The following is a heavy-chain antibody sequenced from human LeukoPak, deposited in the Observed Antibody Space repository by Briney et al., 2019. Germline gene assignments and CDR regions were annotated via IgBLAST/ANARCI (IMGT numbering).Heavy chain of an antibody. Sequence: GGSLRLSCAASGFTFSSYAMSWVRQAPGKGLEWVSAISGSGGSTYYADSVKGRFTISRDNSKNTLYLQMNSLRAEDTAVYYCAKFIVGATLRRGAFDIWGQGTMVTVSS. CDR2: ISGSGGST. D-gene: IGHD1-26*01. J-gene: IGHJ3*02. CDR3: AKFIVGATLRRGAFDI. CDR1: GFTFSSYA. V-gene: IGHV3-23*01.